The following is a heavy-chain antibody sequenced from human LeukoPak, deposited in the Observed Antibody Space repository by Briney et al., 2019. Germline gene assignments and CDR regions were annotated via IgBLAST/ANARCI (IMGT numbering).Heavy chain of an antibody. V-gene: IGHV3-21*01. CDR3: ARTLVLGSGSPNWFDP. Sequence: GGSLRLSCAASGFTFSTYSMNWVRQAPGKGLEWVSSISSSSIYIYYADSVKGRFTISRDNAKNSLYLQMNSLRAEDTAVYYCARTLVLGSGSPNWFDPWGQGTLVTVSS. CDR1: GFTFSTYS. D-gene: IGHD3-10*01. CDR2: ISSSSIYI. J-gene: IGHJ5*02.